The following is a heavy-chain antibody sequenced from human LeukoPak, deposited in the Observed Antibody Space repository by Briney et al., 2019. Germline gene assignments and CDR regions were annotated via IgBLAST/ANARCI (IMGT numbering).Heavy chain of an antibody. J-gene: IGHJ4*02. D-gene: IGHD3-22*01. CDR1: GGTFSSYA. CDR3: ARGRPNYYDSSGYYYMLDY. V-gene: IGHV1-69*04. Sequence: SVKVSCKASGGTFSSYAISWVRQAPGQGLEWMGRIIPILGIANYAQKFQGRVTMTRDTSTSTVYMELSSLRSEDTAVYYCARGRPNYYDSSGYYYMLDYWGQGTLATVSS. CDR2: IIPILGIA.